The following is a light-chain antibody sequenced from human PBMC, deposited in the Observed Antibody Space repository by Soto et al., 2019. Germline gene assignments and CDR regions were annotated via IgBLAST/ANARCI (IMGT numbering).Light chain of an antibody. Sequence: QSVLTQPASVSGSPGQPITISCTGTSSDVGANNYVSWYQHHPGKAPKLLIYDVSNRPSGVSSRFSGSKSGNTASLTISGLQADDEADYYCTSFSTGSSYVIFGGGTKLTVL. J-gene: IGLJ2*01. CDR1: SSDVGANNY. CDR2: DVS. V-gene: IGLV2-14*01. CDR3: TSFSTGSSYVI.